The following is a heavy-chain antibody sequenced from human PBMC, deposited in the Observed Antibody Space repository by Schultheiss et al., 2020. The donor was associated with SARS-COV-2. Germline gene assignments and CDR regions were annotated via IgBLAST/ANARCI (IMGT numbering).Heavy chain of an antibody. V-gene: IGHV1-69*06. CDR3: ARGMDSSRGVNYGMDV. CDR2: IIPIFGTA. Sequence: SVKVSCKASGGTFSSYAISWVRQAPGQGLEWMGGIIPIFGTANYAQKFQGRVTITADKSTSTAYMELSSLRSEDTAVYYCARGMDSSRGVNYGMDVWGQGTTVTVAS. D-gene: IGHD2-2*03. J-gene: IGHJ6*02. CDR1: GGTFSSYA.